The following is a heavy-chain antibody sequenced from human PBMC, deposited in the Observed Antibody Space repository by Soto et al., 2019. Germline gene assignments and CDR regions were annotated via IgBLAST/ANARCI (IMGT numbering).Heavy chain of an antibody. CDR3: ARGYDAGCHFGY. Sequence: EVQLVESGGGLVQPGGSLRLSCEASGFTVSRDEMTWVRQAPGKGLEWIAYIQNHGYSTHYADSVKGRFTISRDNDKNALYLQMTSLTAEDTAIYYCARGYDAGCHFGYWGQGVLVTVSS. V-gene: IGHV3-48*03. D-gene: IGHD1-20*01. CDR2: IQNHGYST. CDR1: GFTVSRDE. J-gene: IGHJ4*02.